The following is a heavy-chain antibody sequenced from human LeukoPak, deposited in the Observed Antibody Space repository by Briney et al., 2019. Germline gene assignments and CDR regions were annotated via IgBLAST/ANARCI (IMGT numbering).Heavy chain of an antibody. D-gene: IGHD3-10*01. CDR1: GYTFTSYG. CDR2: ISAYNGNT. V-gene: IGHV1-18*01. J-gene: IGHJ4*02. CDR3: ARDRYGSRSTLAGY. Sequence: GASVKVSCKASGYTFTSYGISGVRQAPGQGLEWMGWISAYNGNTNYAQKLQGRVTMTTDTSTSTAYMELRSLRSDDTAVYYCARDRYGSRSTLAGYWGQGTMVTVSS.